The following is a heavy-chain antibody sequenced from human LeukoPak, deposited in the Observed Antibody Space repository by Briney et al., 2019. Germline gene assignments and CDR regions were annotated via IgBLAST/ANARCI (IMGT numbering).Heavy chain of an antibody. Sequence: GGSLRLSCAASEFIFSSYGMSWVRQAPRKGLEWVANIKPGGSEKYYVDSVKGRFTISRDNAKDSLYLQMNSLRAEDTAVYYCARGSSYYYYWGQGTLVTVSS. CDR2: IKPGGSEK. V-gene: IGHV3-7*05. CDR1: EFIFSSYG. J-gene: IGHJ4*02. CDR3: ARGSSYYYY. D-gene: IGHD3-22*01.